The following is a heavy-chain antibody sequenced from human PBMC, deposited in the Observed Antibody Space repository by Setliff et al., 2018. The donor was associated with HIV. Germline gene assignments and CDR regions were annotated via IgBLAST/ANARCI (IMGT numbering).Heavy chain of an antibody. CDR2: FYHSGST. Sequence: SETLSLTCTVSGGSISSSSYYWGWLRQPPGKGLECIGYFYHSGSTYYNPSLKSRVTISIDRSKNQFSLKLSSVTAADTAVYYCARSTYYYGSGKGSGRFDPWGQGTLVTVSS. D-gene: IGHD3-10*01. CDR3: ARSTYYYGSGKGSGRFDP. J-gene: IGHJ5*02. V-gene: IGHV4-30-2*01. CDR1: GGSISSSSYY.